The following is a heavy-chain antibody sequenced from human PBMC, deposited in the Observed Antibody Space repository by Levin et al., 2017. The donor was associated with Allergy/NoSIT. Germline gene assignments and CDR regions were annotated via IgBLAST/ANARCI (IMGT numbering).Heavy chain of an antibody. J-gene: IGHJ4*02. CDR2: IYYSGST. Sequence: PSETLSLTCTVSGGSIRSYYWSWIRQPPGKGLEWIGYIYYSGSTNYNPSLKSRVTISVDTSKNQFSLKLSSVTAADTAVYYCARADVGATEMYYFDYWGQGTLVTVSS. CDR1: GGSIRSYY. CDR3: ARADVGATEMYYFDY. D-gene: IGHD1-26*01. V-gene: IGHV4-59*01.